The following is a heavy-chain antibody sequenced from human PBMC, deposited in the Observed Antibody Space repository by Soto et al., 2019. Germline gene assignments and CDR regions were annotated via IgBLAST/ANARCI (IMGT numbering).Heavy chain of an antibody. CDR1: GGSISSYY. CDR3: ARHGCSGGSCYSPYYYYYYMDV. CDR2: IYYSGST. V-gene: IGHV4-59*08. J-gene: IGHJ6*03. D-gene: IGHD2-15*01. Sequence: SETLSLTCTVSGGSISSYYWSWIRQPPGKGLEWIGYIYYSGSTNYNPSLKSRVTISVDTSKNQFSLKLSSVTAADTAVYYCARHGCSGGSCYSPYYYYYYMDVWGKGTTVTVSS.